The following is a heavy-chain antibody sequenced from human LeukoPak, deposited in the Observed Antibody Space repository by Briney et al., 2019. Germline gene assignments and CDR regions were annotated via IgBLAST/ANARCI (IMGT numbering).Heavy chain of an antibody. D-gene: IGHD5-18*01. V-gene: IGHV3-23*01. J-gene: IGHJ4*02. Sequence: GGSLRLSCAASGFTFSNYAMNWVRQAPGKGLEWVSAISGSGGSTYYADSVKGRFTISRDNSKNTLYLQMNSLRAEDTAVYYCAKDQGYSYEFDYWGQGTLVTVSS. CDR2: ISGSGGST. CDR1: GFTFSNYA. CDR3: AKDQGYSYEFDY.